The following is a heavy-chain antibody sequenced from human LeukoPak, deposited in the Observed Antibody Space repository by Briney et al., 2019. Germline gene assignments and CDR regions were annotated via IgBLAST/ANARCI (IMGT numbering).Heavy chain of an antibody. J-gene: IGHJ4*02. V-gene: IGHV4-4*07. D-gene: IGHD4-17*01. CDR1: GGSISSYY. Sequence: PSETLSLTCTVSGGSISSYYWSWIRQPAGKGLEWIGRIYTSGSTNYNPSLKSRVTISVDTSKNQFSLKLSSVTAADTAVYYCARHEEDYGEPHFDYWGQGTPVTVSS. CDR3: ARHEEDYGEPHFDY. CDR2: IYTSGST.